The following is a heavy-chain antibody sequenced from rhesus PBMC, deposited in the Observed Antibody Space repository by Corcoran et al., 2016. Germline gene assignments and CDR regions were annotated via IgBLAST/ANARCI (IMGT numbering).Heavy chain of an antibody. CDR3: TRAGGSWTVDV. CDR2: ISNKANNYTS. J-gene: IGHJ5-2*02. D-gene: IGHD6-25*01. Sequence: EVQLVESGGGLVQHGGSLRLPCAASGYTCRNSYMHWVRQAHRQGLEGVGLISNKANNYTSVSSAAVTGRFTISRDDSKNTLYLQMSSLKTEDTALYYCTRAGGSWTVDVWGRGVLVTVSS. CDR1: GYTCRNSY. V-gene: IGHV3-13*01.